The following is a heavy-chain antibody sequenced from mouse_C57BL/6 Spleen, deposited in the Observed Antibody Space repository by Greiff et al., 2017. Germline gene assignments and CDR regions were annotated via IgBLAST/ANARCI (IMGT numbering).Heavy chain of an antibody. D-gene: IGHD1-1*01. V-gene: IGHV1-26*01. CDR1: GYTFTDYY. CDR3: ARDTTDAMDY. J-gene: IGHJ4*01. CDR2: INPNNGGT. Sequence: EVQLQQSGPELVKPGASVKISCKASGYTFTDYYMNWVKQSHGKSLEWIGAINPNNGGTSYNQKFKGKATLTVDKSSSTAYMELRSLTSEDSAVYYCARDTTDAMDYWGQGTSVTVSS.